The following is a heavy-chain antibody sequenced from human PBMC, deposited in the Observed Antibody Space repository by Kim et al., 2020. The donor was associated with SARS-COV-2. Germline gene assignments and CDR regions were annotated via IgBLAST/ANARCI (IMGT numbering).Heavy chain of an antibody. J-gene: IGHJ5*02. D-gene: IGHD3-10*01. Sequence: GGSLRLSCAASGFTFSSYGMHWVRQAPGKGLEWVAGIWYDGSNKYYADSVKGRFTISRDNSKNTLYLQMNSLRAEDTAVYYCAKARARCGSVGYYLDPWGQGTQVSVSS. V-gene: IGHV3-33*06. CDR1: GFTFSSYG. CDR3: AKARARCGSVGYYLDP. CDR2: IWYDGSNK.